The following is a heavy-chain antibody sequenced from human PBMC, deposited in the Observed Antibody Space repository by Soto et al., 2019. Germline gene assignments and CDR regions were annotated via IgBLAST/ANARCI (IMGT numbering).Heavy chain of an antibody. Sequence: PSETLSLTCSVSGDSISISSYYWGWVRQPPGEGLEWIGSIHYSGSTHYNTSLQSRVTISGDASKKQFSLKLGSVTAADTAMYYCASTKDETLYFDYWGQGNLVTVSS. V-gene: IGHV4-39*01. CDR1: GDSISISSYY. CDR3: ASTKDETLYFDY. D-gene: IGHD2-15*01. J-gene: IGHJ4*02. CDR2: IHYSGST.